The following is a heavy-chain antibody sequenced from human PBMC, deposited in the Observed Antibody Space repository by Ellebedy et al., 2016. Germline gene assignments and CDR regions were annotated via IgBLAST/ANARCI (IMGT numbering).Heavy chain of an antibody. Sequence: GESLKISCAASGFTFSRFHMNWVRQAPGKGLEWVSGISSSGDSTYYADSVKGRFTISRDNSKNTLYLQLNSLRAEDTAMYYCAKLEKNDYEFFWWGQGVLVTVSS. CDR2: ISSSGDST. CDR3: AKLEKNDYEFFW. CDR1: GFTFSRFH. D-gene: IGHD4/OR15-4a*01. V-gene: IGHV3-23*01. J-gene: IGHJ4*02.